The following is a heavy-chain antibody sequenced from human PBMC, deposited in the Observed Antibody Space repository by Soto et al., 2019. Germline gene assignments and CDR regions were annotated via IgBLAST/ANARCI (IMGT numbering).Heavy chain of an antibody. CDR3: ARGLGYAFDI. V-gene: IGHV3-64*01. CDR1: GFTFSSYA. D-gene: IGHD2-15*01. Sequence: EVQLVESGGGLVQPGGSLRLSCAASGFTFSSYAMHWVRQAPGKGLEYVSAISSNGGSTYYANSVKGRSTISRDNSKNTLYLQMGSLRAEDMAVYYCARGLGYAFDIWGQGTMVTVSS. CDR2: ISSNGGST. J-gene: IGHJ3*02.